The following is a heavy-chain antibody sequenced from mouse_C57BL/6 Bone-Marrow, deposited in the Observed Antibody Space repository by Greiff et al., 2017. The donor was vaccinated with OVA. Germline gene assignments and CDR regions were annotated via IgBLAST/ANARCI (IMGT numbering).Heavy chain of an antibody. Sequence: VQLQQPGAELVMPGASVKLSCKASGYTFTSYWMHWVKQRPGQGLEWIGEIDPSDSYTNYNQKFKGKSTLTVDKSSSTAYMQLSSLTSEDSAVYYCAFIGGFAYWGQGTLVTVSA. CDR2: IDPSDSYT. D-gene: IGHD1-2*01. J-gene: IGHJ3*01. CDR3: AFIGGFAY. CDR1: GYTFTSYW. V-gene: IGHV1-69*01.